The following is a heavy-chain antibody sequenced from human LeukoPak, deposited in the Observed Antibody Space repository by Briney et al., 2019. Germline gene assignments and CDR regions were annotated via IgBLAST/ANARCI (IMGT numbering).Heavy chain of an antibody. CDR1: GFIFSDYY. CDR2: ITTGDGNT. J-gene: IGHJ4*02. Sequence: GGSLRLSCAASGFIFSDYYIDWVRQAPGKGLKWVSTITTGDGNTYYADSVKGRFTVSRDDSKNTLYLQMSSLRAEDTAVYYCAKDGGLWVSAHWGDSWGRGTLVTVSS. D-gene: IGHD7-27*01. CDR3: AKDGGLWVSAHWGDS. V-gene: IGHV3-23*01.